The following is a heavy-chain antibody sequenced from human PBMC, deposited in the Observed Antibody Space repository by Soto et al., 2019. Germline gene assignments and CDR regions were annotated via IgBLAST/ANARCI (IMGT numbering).Heavy chain of an antibody. CDR3: ASGKWSLDY. CDR1: GITLSDNY. J-gene: IGHJ4*02. CDR2: ISNSDYTT. D-gene: IGHD2-8*01. V-gene: IGHV3-11*01. Sequence: QVHLVASGGGLVKPGGSLRLSCVASGITLSDNYMTWIRQAPGKGLEWLSYISNSDYTTYYADSVKGRFTISRDNAKNSPYLQLNGLRVEDTAVYYCASGKWSLDYWGQGILVTVSS.